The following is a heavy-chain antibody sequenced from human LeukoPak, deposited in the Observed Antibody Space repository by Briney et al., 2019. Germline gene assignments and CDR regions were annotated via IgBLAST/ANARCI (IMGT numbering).Heavy chain of an antibody. CDR2: IGGSVGSM. J-gene: IGHJ4*02. V-gene: IGHV3-23*01. Sequence: GGSLRLSCSASGFTFSSYVMSWVRQAPGKGLEWVSNIGGSVGSMFYAASVKGRFAISRDNSKNTLFLQMNNLRVEDTAVYYCAKRGNSWDLFDYWGQGTLVTVSS. CDR1: GFTFSSYV. CDR3: AKRGNSWDLFDY. D-gene: IGHD6-13*01.